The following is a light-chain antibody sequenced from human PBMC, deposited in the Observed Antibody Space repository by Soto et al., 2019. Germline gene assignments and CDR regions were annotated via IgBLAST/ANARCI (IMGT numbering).Light chain of an antibody. J-gene: IGKJ4*01. Sequence: EIVLTQSPGTLSLSPGERATLSCRASQSVSSSYLAWYQQKPGQAPRLLIFDASNRATGIPPRFSGRGSGTDFTLTISSLEPEDFAVYYCQQRTDWPPLTFGGGTKVEVK. CDR3: QQRTDWPPLT. V-gene: IGKV3D-20*02. CDR2: DAS. CDR1: QSVSSSY.